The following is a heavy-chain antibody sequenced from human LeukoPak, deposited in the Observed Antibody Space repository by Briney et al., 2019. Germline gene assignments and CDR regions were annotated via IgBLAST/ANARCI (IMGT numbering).Heavy chain of an antibody. CDR2: INPNSGAT. CDR1: GYIFTGYY. V-gene: IGHV1-2*02. Sequence: ASVKVSCKASGYIFTGYYIHWVRQAPGQGLEWMGWINPNSGATNYAQKFQGRDIMTRDTSISSAYMEVRRLRSDDTAVYYCARDAQFIVVVPAAKLNYMDVWGRGTTVTVSS. J-gene: IGHJ6*03. D-gene: IGHD2-2*01. CDR3: ARDAQFIVVVPAAKLNYMDV.